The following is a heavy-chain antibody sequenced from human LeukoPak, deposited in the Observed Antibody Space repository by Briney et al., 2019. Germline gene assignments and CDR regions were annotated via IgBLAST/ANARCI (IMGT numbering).Heavy chain of an antibody. CDR2: IYPADSDT. J-gene: IGHJ4*02. Sequence: GESLQISCKGSGSIFTSYWIGWVRQLPGKGLEGMGIIYPADSDTRYSPSFQGQVTISVDKSINTAYLQWSSLKASDTAMYYCARRGEGGTYQSLDYWGQGTLVTVSS. CDR3: ARRGEGGTYQSLDY. D-gene: IGHD1-26*01. CDR1: GSIFTSYW. V-gene: IGHV5-51*01.